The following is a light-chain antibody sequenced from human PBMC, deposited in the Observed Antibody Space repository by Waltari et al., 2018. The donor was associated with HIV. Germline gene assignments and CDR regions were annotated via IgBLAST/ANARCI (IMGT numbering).Light chain of an antibody. CDR2: LGD. V-gene: IGKV2-28*01. CDR1: QSLLHTNGYDY. J-gene: IGKJ3*01. Sequence: IVMTQSPVSLSVTPGEPASISCKSSQSLLHTNGYDYLDWYLQKPGQSPQLLIYLGDKRASGVPDMFSGSGSGTDFSLKISRMEAEDVWVYYCMQPLQIPFTFGPVTRVEIK. CDR3: MQPLQIPFT.